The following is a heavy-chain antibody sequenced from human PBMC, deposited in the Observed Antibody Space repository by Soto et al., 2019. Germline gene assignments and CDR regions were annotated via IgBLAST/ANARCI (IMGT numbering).Heavy chain of an antibody. CDR1: GYTFTSYA. V-gene: IGHV1-3*01. Sequence: GASVKVSCKASGYTFTSYAMHWVRQAPGQRLEWMGWINAGNGNTKYSQKFQGRVTITRDTSASTAYMELSSLRSEDTAVYYCARSDQYFDWLPQSPYYFDYWGQGTLVTVSS. CDR2: INAGNGNT. CDR3: ARSDQYFDWLPQSPYYFDY. J-gene: IGHJ4*02. D-gene: IGHD3-9*01.